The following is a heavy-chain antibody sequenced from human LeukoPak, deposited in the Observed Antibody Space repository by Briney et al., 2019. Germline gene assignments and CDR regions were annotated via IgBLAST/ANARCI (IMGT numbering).Heavy chain of an antibody. D-gene: IGHD2-2*01. J-gene: IGHJ4*02. CDR3: ARSQGDCSSTSCYAVDY. CDR1: GGSFSGYY. CDR2: INHSGST. V-gene: IGHV4-34*01. Sequence: SETLSLTCAVYGGSFSGYYWSWIRQPPGKGLEWIGEINHSGSTNYNPSLKSRVTISVDTSKNQFSLKLSSVTAADTAVYYCARSQGDCSSTSCYAVDYWGQGTLVTVPS.